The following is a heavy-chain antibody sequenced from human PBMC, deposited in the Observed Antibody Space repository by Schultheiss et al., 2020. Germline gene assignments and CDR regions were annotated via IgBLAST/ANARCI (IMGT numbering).Heavy chain of an antibody. V-gene: IGHV3-9*01. D-gene: IGHD5-12*01. CDR1: GFTFDDYA. CDR3: ARDVGGFAGY. CDR2: ISWNSGSI. J-gene: IGHJ4*02. Sequence: GGSLRLSCAASGFTFDDYAMHWVRQAPGKGLEWVSGISWNSGSIGYADSVKGRFTISRDNSKDTLWLQMNSLRAEDTSVYYCARDVGGFAGYWGQGTLVTVSS.